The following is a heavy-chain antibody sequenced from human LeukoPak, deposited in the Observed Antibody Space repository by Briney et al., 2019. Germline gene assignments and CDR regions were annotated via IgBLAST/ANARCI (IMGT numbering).Heavy chain of an antibody. CDR2: ISYDGSNK. Sequence: AGGSLRLSCAASGFTFSSYGMHGVRQAPGKGLEWVAVISYDGSNKYYADSVKGRFTISRDNSKNTLYLQMNSLRAEDTAVYYCAKLDYGDYVDAFDIWGQGTMVTVSS. CDR3: AKLDYGDYVDAFDI. J-gene: IGHJ3*02. D-gene: IGHD4-17*01. CDR1: GFTFSSYG. V-gene: IGHV3-30*18.